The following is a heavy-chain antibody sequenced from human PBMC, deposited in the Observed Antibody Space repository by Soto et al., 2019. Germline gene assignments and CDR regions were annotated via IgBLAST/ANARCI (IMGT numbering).Heavy chain of an antibody. Sequence: EVQLVESGGGLVQPGGSLRLSCAASGFTFSSYSMNWVRQAPGKGLEWVSYISSSSSTIYYADSVKGRFTISRDNAKNSLYLQMNSLRDEDTAVYYCARDMGAYYDFWSGYFDYWGQGTLVTVSS. J-gene: IGHJ4*02. CDR2: ISSSSSTI. CDR3: ARDMGAYYDFWSGYFDY. D-gene: IGHD3-3*01. V-gene: IGHV3-48*02. CDR1: GFTFSSYS.